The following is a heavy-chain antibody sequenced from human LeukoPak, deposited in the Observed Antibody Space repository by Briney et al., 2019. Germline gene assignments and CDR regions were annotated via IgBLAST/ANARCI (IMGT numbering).Heavy chain of an antibody. CDR1: GYTFTSYG. J-gene: IGHJ1*01. Sequence: ASVKVSCKASGYTFTSYGISWVRQAPGQGLEWMGWISAYNGNTNYAQKLQGRVTMTTDTSTSTAYMELRSLRSDDTAVYYCVSTPGYSSSWYTYFHHWGQGTLVTVSS. CDR3: VSTPGYSSSWYTYFHH. CDR2: ISAYNGNT. D-gene: IGHD6-13*01. V-gene: IGHV1-18*01.